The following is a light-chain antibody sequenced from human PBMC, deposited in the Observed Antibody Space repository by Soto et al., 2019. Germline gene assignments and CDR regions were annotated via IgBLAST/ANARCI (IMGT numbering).Light chain of an antibody. CDR2: DAS. CDR1: QTISTW. CDR3: QQYHNWPIT. Sequence: DIQVTQSPPTLSASVGDRVTITCRASQTISTWMAWYQQKPGKAPKLLVYDASTLQSGVASRFSGSGSGTEFTLIISSLQSEDFAVYYCQQYHNWPITFGQGTRLEIK. V-gene: IGKV1-5*01. J-gene: IGKJ5*01.